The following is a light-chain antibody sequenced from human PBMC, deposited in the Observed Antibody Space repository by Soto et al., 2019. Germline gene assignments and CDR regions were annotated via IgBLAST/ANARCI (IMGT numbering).Light chain of an antibody. CDR1: QSVSSN. V-gene: IGKV3-15*01. J-gene: IGKJ1*01. CDR3: QQXNNWPWT. Sequence: EIVMTQSPATLSVSPGERATLSCRASQSVSSNLAWYQQKPGQAPRLLIYGASTRATGIPARFSGSGSGTEFTLTISSLQSEXXAVXXXQQXNNWPWTFGQGTKVEIK. CDR2: GAS.